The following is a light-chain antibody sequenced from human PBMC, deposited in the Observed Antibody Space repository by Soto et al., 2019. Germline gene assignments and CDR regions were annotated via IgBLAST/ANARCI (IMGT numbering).Light chain of an antibody. CDR2: DVS. V-gene: IGLV2-11*01. CDR1: SSDVGGYNY. CDR3: CSYAGSYVV. Sequence: QSALTQPRSVSGSPGQSVTISCTGTSSDVGGYNYVSWYQQHPGKAPKLMIFDVSKRPSGVPDRFSGSKSGNTASLTISGLQADDEADYYCCSYAGSYVVFGGGPKLTVL. J-gene: IGLJ2*01.